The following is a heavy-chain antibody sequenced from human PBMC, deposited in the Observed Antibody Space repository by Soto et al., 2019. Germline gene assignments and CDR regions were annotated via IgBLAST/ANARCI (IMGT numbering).Heavy chain of an antibody. J-gene: IGHJ4*02. CDR2: ISYDGSNK. Sequence: GGSLRLSCAASGFTFSSYAMHWVRQAPGKGLEWVAVISYDGSNKYYADSVKGRFTISRDNSKNTLYLQMNSLRAEDTAVYYCAVPRYDSSCYYLDYWGQGTLVTVSS. V-gene: IGHV3-30-3*02. CDR3: AVPRYDSSCYYLDY. D-gene: IGHD3-22*01. CDR1: GFTFSSYA.